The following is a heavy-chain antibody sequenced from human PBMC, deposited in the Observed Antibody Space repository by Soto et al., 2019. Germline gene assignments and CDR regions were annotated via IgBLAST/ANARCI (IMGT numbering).Heavy chain of an antibody. V-gene: IGHV4-39*01. D-gene: IGHD2-2*01. CDR2: IYHGGNT. CDR1: DGSISSNNYY. Sequence: QLQLQESAPGLVKPSETLSLTCTVSDGSISSNNYYWVWIRQPPGKGLEWIGSIYHGGNTYYNSSLKSRITISVDASKKQFSLKLSSMTAPDTAVYYCARRGHLAPAVWGQGTLVTVSS. CDR3: ARRGHLAPAV. J-gene: IGHJ4*02.